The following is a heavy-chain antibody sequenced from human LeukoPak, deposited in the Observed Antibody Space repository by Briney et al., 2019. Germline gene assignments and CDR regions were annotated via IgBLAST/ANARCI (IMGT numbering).Heavy chain of an antibody. D-gene: IGHD3-9*01. CDR2: ISSSSSTI. J-gene: IGHJ6*04. CDR3: ASSPPLRYFDWLPLDV. V-gene: IGHV3-48*04. Sequence: PGGSLRLSCAASGFTFSSYSMNWVRQAPGKGLEWVSYISSSSSTIYYADSVKGRFTISRDNAKNSLYLQMNSLRAEDTAVYYCASSPPLRYFDWLPLDVWGKGTTVTVSS. CDR1: GFTFSSYS.